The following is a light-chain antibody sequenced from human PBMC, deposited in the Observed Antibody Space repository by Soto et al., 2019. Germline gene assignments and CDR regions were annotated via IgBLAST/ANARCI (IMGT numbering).Light chain of an antibody. Sequence: DIQMTQSPSTLSASVGDRVTITFRASQSINIWMAWYQQKPGRAPKLLIYMASTLEKGVPSRFSGSGSGTEFTLTISSLQPDDFATYYCQQYNVYWTFGQGTKVDIK. CDR2: MAS. J-gene: IGKJ1*01. CDR3: QQYNVYWT. CDR1: QSINIW. V-gene: IGKV1-5*03.